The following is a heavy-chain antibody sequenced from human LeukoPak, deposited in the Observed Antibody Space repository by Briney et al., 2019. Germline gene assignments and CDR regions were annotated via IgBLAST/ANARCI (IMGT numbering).Heavy chain of an antibody. J-gene: IGHJ5*02. D-gene: IGHD2-15*01. CDR3: ASQSILSGYCIS. Sequence: PSETPSLTCTVSGGSITGYYWSWIRQPPGKGLEWVGYVFYEGGTLYNPSLKSRVTISVDTSKTQFSLKLTSVTAADTAVYYCASQSILSGYCISWGQGTLVTVSS. CDR2: VFYEGGT. V-gene: IGHV4-59*08. CDR1: GGSITGYY.